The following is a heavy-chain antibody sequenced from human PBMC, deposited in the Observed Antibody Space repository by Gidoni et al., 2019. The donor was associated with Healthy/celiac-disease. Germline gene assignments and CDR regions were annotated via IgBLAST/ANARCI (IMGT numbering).Heavy chain of an antibody. CDR2: ISSNGGST. D-gene: IGHD3-9*01. V-gene: IGHV3-64*01. CDR3: ARVRYFDWLLLDY. J-gene: IGHJ4*02. CDR1: GFTFRSYA. Sequence: EVQLVESGGGLVQPGGSLRLPCAAAGFTFRSYAMHWVRQAPGKGLEYVSAISSNGGSTYYANSVKGRFTISRDNSKNTLYLQMGSLRAEDMAVYYCARVRYFDWLLLDYRGQGTLVTVSS.